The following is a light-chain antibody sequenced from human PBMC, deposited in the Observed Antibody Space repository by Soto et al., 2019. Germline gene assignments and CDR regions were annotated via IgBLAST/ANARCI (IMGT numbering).Light chain of an antibody. CDR2: DAS. CDR1: QSVSSNY. V-gene: IGKV3-20*01. CDR3: QQYGGSFPP. Sequence: EIVLTQSPGTLSLSPGERATLSCRASQSVSSNYLAWYQQKPGQAPRLLISDASSRAPGIPNRFSGSGSGTEFTLTISRLEPEDFAVYYCQQYGGSFPPFGQGTKVEIK. J-gene: IGKJ1*01.